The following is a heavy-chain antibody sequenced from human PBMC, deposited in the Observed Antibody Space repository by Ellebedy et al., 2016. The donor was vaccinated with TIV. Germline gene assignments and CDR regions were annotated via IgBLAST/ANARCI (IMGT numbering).Heavy chain of an antibody. V-gene: IGHV1-46*01. CDR2: INPSGGRA. CDR3: ARVIKTSVTTKDAFDI. D-gene: IGHD4-17*01. Sequence: ASVKVSXXASGYTFTNYYLHWVRQALGQGLEWVGTINPSGGRATYAQKFQGRLTMTRDTSTSEVYMELSSLRSEDTAVYYCARVIKTSVTTKDAFDIWGQGTLVSVSS. J-gene: IGHJ3*02. CDR1: GYTFTNYY.